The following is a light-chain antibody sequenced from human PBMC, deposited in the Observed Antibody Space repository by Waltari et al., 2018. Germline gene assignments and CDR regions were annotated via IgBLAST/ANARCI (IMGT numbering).Light chain of an antibody. J-gene: IGKJ2*01. CDR1: QSISNW. Sequence: DIQMTQSHSTLSASVGDKVTITCRASQSISNWLAWYQQKPGKAPKLLIYKASSLESGVPLRFSGSGSGTEFTLSISTLQPDDFATYLCQQYYTYPYTFGQGTKLEIK. CDR2: KAS. CDR3: QQYYTYPYT. V-gene: IGKV1-5*03.